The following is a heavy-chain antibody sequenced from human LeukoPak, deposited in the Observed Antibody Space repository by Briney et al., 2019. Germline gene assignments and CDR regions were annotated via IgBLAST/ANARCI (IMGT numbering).Heavy chain of an antibody. CDR1: GFTFSTYW. D-gene: IGHD4-17*01. CDR3: ARASTTVPNLLDN. Sequence: GGSLRLSCVASGFTFSTYWLHSVRQAPGKRLLWVSRLSGDGSSIKYADSLKGRFTIPRDNAKNTLYLQMDSLRADDTAVYFCARASTTVPNLLDNWGQGTLVSVSS. CDR2: LSGDGSSI. J-gene: IGHJ4*02. V-gene: IGHV3-74*03.